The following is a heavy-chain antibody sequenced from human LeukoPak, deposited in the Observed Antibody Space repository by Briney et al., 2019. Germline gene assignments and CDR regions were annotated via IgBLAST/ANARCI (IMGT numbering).Heavy chain of an antibody. D-gene: IGHD2-21*01. CDR2: IYHSGST. J-gene: IGHJ4*02. CDR3: AISYCGGDCRFDY. CDR1: GYSISSGYY. V-gene: IGHV4-38-2*01. Sequence: PSETLSLTCAVSGYSISSGYYWGWIRQPPGKGLEWIGSIYHSGSTYYNPSLKSRVTISVDTSKNQFSLKLSSVTAADTAVYYCAISYCGGDCRFDYWGQGTLVTVSS.